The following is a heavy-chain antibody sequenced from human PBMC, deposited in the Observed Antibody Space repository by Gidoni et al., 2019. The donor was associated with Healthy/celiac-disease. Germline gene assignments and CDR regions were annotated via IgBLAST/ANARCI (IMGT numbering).Heavy chain of an antibody. CDR1: GFPFSSYA. CDR2: ISGSGGST. V-gene: IGHV3-23*01. CDR3: AKGTYDGSGIAFDP. Sequence: EVQLLESGGGLLQPGGSLRLSCAASGFPFSSYAMSWVRQAPGKGLEWVSAISGSGGSTYYADSVKGRFTISRDNSKNTLYLQMNRLRAEDTAVYYCAKGTYDGSGIAFDPWGQGTLVTVSS. D-gene: IGHD3-10*01. J-gene: IGHJ5*02.